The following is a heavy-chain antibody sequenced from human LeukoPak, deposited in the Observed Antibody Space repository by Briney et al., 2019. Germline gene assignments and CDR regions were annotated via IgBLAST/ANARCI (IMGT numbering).Heavy chain of an antibody. J-gene: IGHJ4*02. V-gene: IGHV1-2*02. D-gene: IGHD6-19*01. CDR2: INPNSGGT. CDR1: GGTFSSYA. Sequence: GASVKVSCKASGGTFSSYAISWVRQAPGQGLEWMGWINPNSGGTNYAQKFQGRVTMTRDTSISTAYMELSSLRSEDTAVYYCARVTLAVAGPFDYWGQGTLVTVSS. CDR3: ARVTLAVAGPFDY.